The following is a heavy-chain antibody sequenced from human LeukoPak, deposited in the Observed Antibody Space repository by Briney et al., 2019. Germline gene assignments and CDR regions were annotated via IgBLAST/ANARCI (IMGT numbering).Heavy chain of an antibody. V-gene: IGHV3-48*01. J-gene: IGHJ4*02. CDR3: ARDQALSGSSGPYYFDY. D-gene: IGHD1-26*01. Sequence: GGSLRLSCAASGFTFSSYSMNWVRQAPGKGLEWVSYISSSSSTIYYADSVKGRFTISRDNAKNSLYLQMNSLRAEDTAVYYCARDQALSGSSGPYYFDYWGQGTLATVSS. CDR2: ISSSSSTI. CDR1: GFTFSSYS.